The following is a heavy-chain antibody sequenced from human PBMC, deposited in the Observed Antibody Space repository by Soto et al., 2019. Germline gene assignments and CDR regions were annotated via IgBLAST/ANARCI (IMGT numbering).Heavy chain of an antibody. CDR3: ATDGSYAQHV. D-gene: IGHD2-2*01. Sequence: LRLSCAASGFTFSNTWMHWVRQAPGKGLVWVSHINSDGTTTTYADSVKGRFTISRDNAKNTVHLQMNSLRAEDTAVYYCATDGSYAQHVWGQGTTVTVSS. J-gene: IGHJ6*02. CDR2: INSDGTTT. CDR1: GFTFSNTW. V-gene: IGHV3-74*01.